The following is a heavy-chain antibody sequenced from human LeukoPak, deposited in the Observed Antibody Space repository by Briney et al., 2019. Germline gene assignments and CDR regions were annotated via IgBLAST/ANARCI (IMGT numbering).Heavy chain of an antibody. Sequence: SETLSLTCTVSGGYISSSSYYWGWIRQPPGKGLEWIGDIYYTGRTYYNSSLKSRLTVSIDTSKNQISVKLASVTAADTAVYYCARRRHYDSTGYLDWGQGTLITVSS. CDR1: GGYISSSSYY. CDR3: ARRRHYDSTGYLD. CDR2: IYYTGRT. V-gene: IGHV4-39*01. J-gene: IGHJ1*01. D-gene: IGHD3-22*01.